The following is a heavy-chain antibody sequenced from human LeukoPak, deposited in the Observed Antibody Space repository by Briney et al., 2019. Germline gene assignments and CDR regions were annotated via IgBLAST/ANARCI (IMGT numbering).Heavy chain of an antibody. D-gene: IGHD3-9*01. CDR3: ARGRGISTGYYPWYYYYYGMDV. CDR1: GGSFSGYY. V-gene: IGHV4-34*01. Sequence: SETLSLTCAVYGGSFSGYYWSWIRQPPGKGLEWIGEINHSGSTNYNPSLKSRVTISVDTSKNQFSLKLSSVTAADTAVYYCARGRGISTGYYPWYYYYYGMDVWGQGTTVTVSS. J-gene: IGHJ6*02. CDR2: INHSGST.